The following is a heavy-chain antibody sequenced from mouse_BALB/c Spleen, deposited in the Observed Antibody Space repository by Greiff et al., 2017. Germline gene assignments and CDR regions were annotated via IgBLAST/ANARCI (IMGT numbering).Heavy chain of an antibody. Sequence: VKLVESGPGLVAPSQSLSITCTVSGFSLTSYGVHWVRQPPGKGLEWLGVIWAGGSTNYNSALMSRLSISKDNSKSQVFLKMNSLQTDDTAMYYCARDFFYDYDGDYYAMDYWGQGTSVTVSS. CDR2: IWAGGST. J-gene: IGHJ4*01. D-gene: IGHD2-4*01. V-gene: IGHV2-9*02. CDR3: ARDFFYDYDGDYYAMDY. CDR1: GFSLTSYG.